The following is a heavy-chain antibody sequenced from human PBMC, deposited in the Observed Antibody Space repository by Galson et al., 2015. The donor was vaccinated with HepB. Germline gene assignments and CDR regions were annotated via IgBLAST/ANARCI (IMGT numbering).Heavy chain of an antibody. Sequence: SVKVSCKASGYIFTGYYMYWVRQAPGQGLEWMGWINPNSGGTNFAQKFQGRVTMTRNTSISTAYMELSSLRSEDTAVYYCARGISQWLAQRSFDYWGQGTLVTVSS. CDR1: GYIFTGYY. D-gene: IGHD6-19*01. V-gene: IGHV1-2*02. CDR3: ARGISQWLAQRSFDY. J-gene: IGHJ4*02. CDR2: INPNSGGT.